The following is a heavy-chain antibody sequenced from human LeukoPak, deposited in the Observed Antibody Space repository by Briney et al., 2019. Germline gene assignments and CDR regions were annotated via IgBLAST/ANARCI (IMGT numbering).Heavy chain of an antibody. Sequence: SVKVSCKASGYIFTSYGISWMRQAPGQGLEWMGGIIPMFDTPIYAQKFQGRVTITADESTSTVYMELSSLRSEDTAVYFCASTDYYDSRGYGGSFAIWGQGTMVTVSS. D-gene: IGHD3-22*01. CDR1: GYIFTSYG. V-gene: IGHV1-69*13. CDR2: IIPMFDTP. J-gene: IGHJ3*02. CDR3: ASTDYYDSRGYGGSFAI.